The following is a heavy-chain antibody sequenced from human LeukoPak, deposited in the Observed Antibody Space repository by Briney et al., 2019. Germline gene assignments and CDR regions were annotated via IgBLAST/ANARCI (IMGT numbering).Heavy chain of an antibody. CDR2: IRSKANSYAT. J-gene: IGHJ3*02. Sequence: PSETLSLTCAVYGGSFSGYYWSWVRQASGKGLEWVGRIRSKANSYATAYAASVKGRFTISRDDSKNTAYLQMNSLKTEDTAVYYCTRPRWTDDAFDIWGQGTMVTVSS. V-gene: IGHV3-73*01. CDR1: GGSFSGYY. CDR3: TRPRWTDDAFDI. D-gene: IGHD4-23*01.